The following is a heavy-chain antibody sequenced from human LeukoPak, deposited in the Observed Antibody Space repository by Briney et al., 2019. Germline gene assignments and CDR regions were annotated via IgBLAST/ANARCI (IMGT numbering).Heavy chain of an antibody. J-gene: IGHJ3*02. Sequence: ASVKVSCKASGYTFTGNYLHWVRQAPGQGLEWMGWINPNNGDTNYGQKFRGRVTMTRDTSTTTAYMELSRLRSDDTALYYWARDKYGKERRCPLRVGIWAEGPMLRVSS. D-gene: IGHD4-17*01. CDR2: INPNNGDT. CDR3: ARDKYGKERRCPLRVGI. CDR1: GYTFTGNY. V-gene: IGHV1-2*02.